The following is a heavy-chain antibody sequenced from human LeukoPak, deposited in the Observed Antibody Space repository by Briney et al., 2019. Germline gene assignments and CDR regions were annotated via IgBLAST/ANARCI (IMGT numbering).Heavy chain of an antibody. Sequence: ASVKVSCKASGGTFTSYAISWVRQAPGQGLEWMGGIIPIFGTANYAQKFQGRVTITTDESTSTAYMELSSLRSEDTAVYYCARAGAAADPIAFYYYYMAVWGKGTTVTVSS. V-gene: IGHV1-69*05. CDR1: GGTFTSYA. J-gene: IGHJ6*03. CDR2: IIPIFGTA. CDR3: ARAGAAADPIAFYYYYMAV. D-gene: IGHD6-13*01.